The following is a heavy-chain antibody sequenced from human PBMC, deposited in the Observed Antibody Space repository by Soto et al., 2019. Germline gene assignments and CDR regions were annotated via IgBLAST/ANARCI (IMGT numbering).Heavy chain of an antibody. CDR1: GYSFTSYW. D-gene: IGHD2-15*01. V-gene: IGHV5-51*01. CDR3: ARKDCSGGSCYVMGAFDI. Sequence: GESLKISCKGSGYSFTSYWIGWVRQMPGKGLEWMGIIYPGDSDTRYSPSFQGQVTISADKSISTAYLQWSSLKASDTAMYYCARKDCSGGSCYVMGAFDIWGQGTMVTVSS. CDR2: IYPGDSDT. J-gene: IGHJ3*02.